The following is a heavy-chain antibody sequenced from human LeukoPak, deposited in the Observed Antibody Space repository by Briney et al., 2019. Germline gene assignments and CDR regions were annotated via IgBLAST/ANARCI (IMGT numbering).Heavy chain of an antibody. CDR3: ARDDSSGYYYFDY. D-gene: IGHD3-22*01. CDR1: GGSISSHY. Sequence: SETLTLTCTVSGGSISSHYWTWIRQSPGKGLEWIGYISYSGSTNYNPSLKSRVTLSVDTSKNQFSLKLRSVTAADTAVYYCARDDSSGYYYFDYWGQGTLVTVSS. CDR2: ISYSGST. V-gene: IGHV4-59*11. J-gene: IGHJ4*02.